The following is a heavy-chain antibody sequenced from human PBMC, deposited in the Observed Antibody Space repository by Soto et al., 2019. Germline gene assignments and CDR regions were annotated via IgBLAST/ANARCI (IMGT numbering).Heavy chain of an antibody. V-gene: IGHV5-10-1*01. D-gene: IGHD1-26*01. J-gene: IGHJ5*02. CDR1: GYSFTSYW. CDR2: IDPSDSYT. Sequence: PGESLKISCKGSGYSFTSYWISWVRQMPGKGLEWMGMIDPSDSYTNYSPSFQGHVTISADKSISTAYLQWSSLKASDTAMYYCARAPPGGSYTGWFDPWGQGTLGTVSS. CDR3: ARAPPGGSYTGWFDP.